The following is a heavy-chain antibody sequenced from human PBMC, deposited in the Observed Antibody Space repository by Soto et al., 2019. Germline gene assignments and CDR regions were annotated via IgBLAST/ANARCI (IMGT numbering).Heavy chain of an antibody. J-gene: IGHJ4*02. D-gene: IGHD6-19*01. Sequence: PGGSLRLSCAASGFTFSIHGMSWVRQAPGKGLEWVSVISGSDTTTVYADSVKGRFTISRDNSKNTVYLQMNSLRAEDTAVYYCVKGHRSGYFYYSDHWGQGTLVTVSS. CDR3: VKGHRSGYFYYSDH. CDR2: ISGSDTTT. V-gene: IGHV3-23*01. CDR1: GFTFSIHG.